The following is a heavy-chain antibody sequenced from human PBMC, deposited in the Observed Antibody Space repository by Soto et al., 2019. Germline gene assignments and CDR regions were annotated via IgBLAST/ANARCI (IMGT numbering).Heavy chain of an antibody. CDR3: ARSGSHYPARNWFGP. Sequence: QVQLVQSGAEMKNPGASVKVSCKASGYTFTSYGISWVRQAPGQGLEWMGWISGFNDDTNHAQKLQGRVTMTKDTSTSTANMELRSLKSDDTAVYCCARSGSHYPARNWFGPWGQGTLVTVSS. CDR1: GYTFTSYG. J-gene: IGHJ5*02. D-gene: IGHD3-10*01. V-gene: IGHV1-18*01. CDR2: ISGFNDDT.